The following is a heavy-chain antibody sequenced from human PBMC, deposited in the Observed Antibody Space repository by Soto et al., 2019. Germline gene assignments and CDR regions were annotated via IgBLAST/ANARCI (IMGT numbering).Heavy chain of an antibody. CDR3: AKDSVFWSGYYPRGMDV. V-gene: IGHV3-30*18. CDR2: ISYDGSNK. J-gene: IGHJ6*02. D-gene: IGHD3-3*01. CDR1: GCTFSSYG. Sequence: QVQLVESGGGVVQPGRSLRLSCAASGCTFSSYGMHWVRQAPGKGLEWVAVISYDGSNKYYADSVKGRFTISRDNSKNTLYLQMNSLRAEDTAVYYCAKDSVFWSGYYPRGMDVWGQGTTVTVSS.